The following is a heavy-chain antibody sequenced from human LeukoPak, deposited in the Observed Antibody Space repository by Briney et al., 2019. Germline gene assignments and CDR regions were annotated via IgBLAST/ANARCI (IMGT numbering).Heavy chain of an antibody. CDR3: ARVAYSGYDSRGAFDI. Sequence: PSETLSLTCTLSGGSISTYYWTWIRQPPGKGLESIGYVFYTGSTNYNPSLKSRVTISVDTSKNQFSLKLNSVTAADTAIYYCARVAYSGYDSRGAFDIWGQGTTVTVSS. D-gene: IGHD5-12*01. V-gene: IGHV4-59*01. CDR2: VFYTGST. J-gene: IGHJ3*02. CDR1: GGSISTYY.